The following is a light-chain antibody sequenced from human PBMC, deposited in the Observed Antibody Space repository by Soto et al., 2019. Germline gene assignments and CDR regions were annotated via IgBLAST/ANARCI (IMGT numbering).Light chain of an antibody. CDR1: QGISSW. CDR3: QKSSSTPLT. V-gene: IGKV1-12*01. J-gene: IGKJ4*01. Sequence: DIQMPQSPSSVSASVGDRVTITCRASQGISSWLAWYQQKPGKAPKLLIYSESKLQSGVPERLSGSGSGTDLTLTITSLQSEDFATYYCQKSSSTPLTCGGGTKVDIK. CDR2: SES.